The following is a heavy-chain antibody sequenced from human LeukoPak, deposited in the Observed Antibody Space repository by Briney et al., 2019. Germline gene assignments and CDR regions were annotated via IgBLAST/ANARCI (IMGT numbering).Heavy chain of an antibody. Sequence: PSQTLSLTCTVSGGSISSYYWSWIRQPAGKGLEWIGRIYTSGSTNYNPSLKSRVTISVDTSKNQFSLKLSSVTAADTAVYYCARHPNTLSGYDVLNAFDIWGQGTVVTVSS. D-gene: IGHD5-12*01. CDR2: IYTSGST. V-gene: IGHV4-4*07. J-gene: IGHJ3*02. CDR3: ARHPNTLSGYDVLNAFDI. CDR1: GGSISSYY.